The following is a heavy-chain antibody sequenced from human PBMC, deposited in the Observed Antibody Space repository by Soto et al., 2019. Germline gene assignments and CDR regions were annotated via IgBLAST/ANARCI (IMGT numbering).Heavy chain of an antibody. CDR3: ARGVGSSSWFDS. CDR2: IYFTGSS. V-gene: IGHV4-31*03. D-gene: IGHD6-13*01. Sequence: QVQLQESGPGLVKPSQTLSLTCTVSGGSINSAGYHWSWIRQHPGKGLEWIGYIYFTGSSYYNPSLERRVTISVDTSKNQFSLMLISVSAADTAVYYCARGVGSSSWFDSWGQGALVTVSS. CDR1: GGSINSAGYH. J-gene: IGHJ5*01.